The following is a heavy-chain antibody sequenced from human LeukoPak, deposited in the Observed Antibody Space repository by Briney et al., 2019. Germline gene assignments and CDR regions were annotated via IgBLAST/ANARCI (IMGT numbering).Heavy chain of an antibody. J-gene: IGHJ4*02. V-gene: IGHV3-48*03. D-gene: IGHD3-22*01. CDR2: ISSSGSTI. Sequence: GGSLRLSCAASGFTFSSYEMNWVRQAPGKGLEWVSYISSSGSTIYYADSVKGRFTISRDNAKNSLYLQMNSLRAEDTAVYYCARGGRSGYYLDYWGQGTLVTVSS. CDR1: GFTFSSYE. CDR3: ARGGRSGYYLDY.